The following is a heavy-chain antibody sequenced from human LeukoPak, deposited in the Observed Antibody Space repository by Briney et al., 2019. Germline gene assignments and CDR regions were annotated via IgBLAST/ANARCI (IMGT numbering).Heavy chain of an antibody. CDR2: ISHDRSNN. CDR1: GFTFSNYA. CDR3: ARDLSGSYMSDY. D-gene: IGHD3-10*01. Sequence: GRSLRLSCAASGFTFSNYAMHWARQAPGKGLEWVAFISHDRSNNCHADSVKGRFTISGDNSKNTLYLQMNSLTDEDTAVYYCARDLSGSYMSDYWGQGTLVTVSS. J-gene: IGHJ4*02. V-gene: IGHV3-30-3*01.